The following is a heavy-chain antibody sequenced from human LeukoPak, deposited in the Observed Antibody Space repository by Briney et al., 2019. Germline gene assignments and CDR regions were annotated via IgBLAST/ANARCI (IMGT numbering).Heavy chain of an antibody. CDR1: GFTFSSYS. V-gene: IGHV3-48*02. CDR3: ARIWGYCSGGSCYSTPY. J-gene: IGHJ4*02. Sequence: PGGSLRLSCAASGFTFSSYSMNWVRQAPGKGLEWVSCISRSGSTIYYADSVKGRFTISRDNAKNSLYLQMNSLRDEDTAVYYCARIWGYCSGGSCYSTPYWGQGTLVTVSS. CDR2: ISRSGSTI. D-gene: IGHD2-15*01.